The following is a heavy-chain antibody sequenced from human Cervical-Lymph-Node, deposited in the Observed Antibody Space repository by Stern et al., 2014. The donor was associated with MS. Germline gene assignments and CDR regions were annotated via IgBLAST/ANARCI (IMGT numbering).Heavy chain of an antibody. CDR3: GRDTCRGGGCYFGY. D-gene: IGHD2-15*01. CDR2: VSNEGRHN. J-gene: IGHJ4*02. CDR1: GFIFSNYA. Sequence: VQLVESGGGVVQPGGSLRLSCAASGFIFSNYAMHWVRQAPGKGLDWVAFVSNEGRHNFYADSVQGRFTISRDNHNNTVSLHLNSLRPEDTAVYYCGRDTCRGGGCYFGYWGQGILITVSS. V-gene: IGHV3-30-3*01.